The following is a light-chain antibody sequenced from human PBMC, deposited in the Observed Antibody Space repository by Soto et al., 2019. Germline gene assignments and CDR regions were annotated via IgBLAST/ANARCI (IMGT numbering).Light chain of an antibody. CDR1: RSNIGSNT. CDR3: AAWDYTLNAYV. J-gene: IGLJ1*01. CDR2: SNN. Sequence: QALVTQPPPTSGAPRARGTLFFFWGRSNIGSNTVNWYQHLPGTAPKLLIYSNNQRPSGVPDRFSGSKSGTSASLAVSGLQSEDEADYYCAAWDYTLNAYVFGTGTKVTVL. V-gene: IGLV1-44*01.